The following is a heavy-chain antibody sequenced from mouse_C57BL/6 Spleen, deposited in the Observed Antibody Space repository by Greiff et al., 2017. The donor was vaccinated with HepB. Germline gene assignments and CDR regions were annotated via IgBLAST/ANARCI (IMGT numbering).Heavy chain of an antibody. CDR2: IYPGSGNT. Sequence: QVQLKESGPELVKPGASVKISCKASGYSFTSYYIHWVKQRPGQGLEWIGWIYPGSGNTKYNEKFKGKATLTADTSSSTAYMQLSSLTSEDSAVYYCARAYYGSSSDYWGQGTTLTVSS. CDR3: ARAYYGSSSDY. V-gene: IGHV1-66*01. J-gene: IGHJ2*01. CDR1: GYSFTSYY. D-gene: IGHD1-1*01.